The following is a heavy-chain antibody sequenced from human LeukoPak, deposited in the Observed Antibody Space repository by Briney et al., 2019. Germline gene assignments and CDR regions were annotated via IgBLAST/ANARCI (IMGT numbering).Heavy chain of an antibody. Sequence: PSETLSLTCTVSGYSISSGYFWGWVRQPPGKGLEWIGNINHSGSTYYNPSLKSRVTISLDTSKNQFSLKLSSVTAADTAVYYCARTLYSSGWCPFDYWGQGALVTVSS. V-gene: IGHV4-38-2*02. CDR1: GYSISSGYF. CDR2: INHSGST. D-gene: IGHD6-19*01. CDR3: ARTLYSSGWCPFDY. J-gene: IGHJ4*02.